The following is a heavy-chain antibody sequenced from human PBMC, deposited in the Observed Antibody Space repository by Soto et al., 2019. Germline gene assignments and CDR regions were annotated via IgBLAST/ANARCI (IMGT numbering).Heavy chain of an antibody. CDR1: GFTFSSYA. CDR2: ISSNGGST. CDR3: ARDALSYSSSWYYFDY. D-gene: IGHD6-13*01. J-gene: IGHJ4*02. V-gene: IGHV3-64*01. Sequence: GSLRLSCAASGFTFSSYAMHWVRQAPGKGLEYVSAISSNGGSTYYANSVKGRFTISRDNSKNTLYLQMGSLRAEDMAVYYCARDALSYSSSWYYFDYWGQGTLVTVSS.